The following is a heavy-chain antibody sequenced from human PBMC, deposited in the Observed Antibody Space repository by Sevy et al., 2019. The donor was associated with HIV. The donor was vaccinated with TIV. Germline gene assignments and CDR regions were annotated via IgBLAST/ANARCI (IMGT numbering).Heavy chain of an antibody. D-gene: IGHD3-3*01. Sequence: GSLRLSCAASGFTFSSYWMSWVRQAPGKGLEWVANIKQDGSEKYDVDSVKGLFTISRDNAKNSLYLQMNSLRAEDTAVYYCARDSKPYYDFWSHPSRSWYFDYWGQGTLVTVSS. V-gene: IGHV3-7*01. CDR3: ARDSKPYYDFWSHPSRSWYFDY. CDR2: IKQDGSEK. CDR1: GFTFSSYW. J-gene: IGHJ4*02.